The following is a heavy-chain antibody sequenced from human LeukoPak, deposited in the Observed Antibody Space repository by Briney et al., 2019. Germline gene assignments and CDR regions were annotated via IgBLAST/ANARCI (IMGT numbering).Heavy chain of an antibody. CDR2: ISGSGGST. V-gene: IGHV3-23*01. Sequence: PGGSLRLSCAASGFTFSSYATSWVRQAPGKGLEWVSAISGSGGSTYYADSVKGRFTISRDNSKNTLYLQMNSLRAEDTAVYYCAKGPPYYDFWSGYYQLDYWGQGTLVTVSS. J-gene: IGHJ4*02. CDR1: GFTFSSYA. D-gene: IGHD3-3*01. CDR3: AKGPPYYDFWSGYYQLDY.